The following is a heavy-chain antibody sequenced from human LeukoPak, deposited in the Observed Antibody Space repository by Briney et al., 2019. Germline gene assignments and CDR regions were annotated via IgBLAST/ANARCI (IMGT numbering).Heavy chain of an antibody. CDR1: GGSISGYY. D-gene: IGHD1-26*01. J-gene: IGHJ4*02. CDR3: ARGGTYYNY. Sequence: SETLSLTCTVSGGSISGYYWSWIRQPPGKGLEWIAYIYYSGSTNYNPSLKSRVTISGDMSKNQISLKLGSVTAADTAVYYCARGGTYYNYWGQGTLVTVSS. V-gene: IGHV4-59*08. CDR2: IYYSGST.